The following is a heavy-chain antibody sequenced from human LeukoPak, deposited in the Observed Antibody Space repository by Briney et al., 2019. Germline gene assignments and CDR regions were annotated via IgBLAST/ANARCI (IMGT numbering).Heavy chain of an antibody. CDR3: ANMGYSYAPGLFNP. Sequence: SETLSLTCAVYGGSFSGYYWSWIRQPPGKGLEWIGEINHSGSTNYNPSLKSRVTISVDTSKNQFSLKLSSVTAADTAVYYCANMGYSYAPGLFNPWGQGTLVTVSS. J-gene: IGHJ5*02. CDR1: GGSFSGYY. D-gene: IGHD5-18*01. V-gene: IGHV4-34*01. CDR2: INHSGST.